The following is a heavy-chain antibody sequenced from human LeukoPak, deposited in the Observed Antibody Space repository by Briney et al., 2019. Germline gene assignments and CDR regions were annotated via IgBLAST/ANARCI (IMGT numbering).Heavy chain of an antibody. CDR1: GFTFDDYA. CDR3: AKSLRYAAAPDY. V-gene: IGHV3-9*01. CDR2: ISWNSGSI. D-gene: IGHD3-9*01. J-gene: IGHJ4*02. Sequence: GGSLRLSCAASGFTFDDYAMPWVRQAPGKGLEWVSGISWNSGSIGYADSVKGRFTISRDNAKNSLYLQMNSLRAEDTALYYCAKSLRYAAAPDYWGQGTLVTVSS.